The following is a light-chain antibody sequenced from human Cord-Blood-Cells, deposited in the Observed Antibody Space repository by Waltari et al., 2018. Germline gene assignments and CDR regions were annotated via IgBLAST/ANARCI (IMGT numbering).Light chain of an antibody. CDR1: STVFARFKY. J-gene: IGLJ3*02. CDR3: CSYAGSYTWV. Sequence: QSALTPPRPVSGSPGQSVTISSPGTSTVFARFKYVSWYHQHPGKAPKLMIYDVSKRPSGVPDRFSGSKSGNTASLTISGLQAEDEADYYCCSYAGSYTWVFGGGTKLTVL. V-gene: IGLV2-11*02. CDR2: DVS.